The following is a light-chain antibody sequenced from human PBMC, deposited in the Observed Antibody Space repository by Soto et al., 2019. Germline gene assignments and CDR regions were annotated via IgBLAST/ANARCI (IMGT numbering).Light chain of an antibody. V-gene: IGKV3D-20*02. CDR2: GAS. Sequence: VLAQSPGTLSLSPGESATLSCRASQSVSSSFLAWYQQKAGQAPRLLIYGASRRATGIPDRFSGSGSGTDFTLTISSLEPEDFAVYYCQQRSNWPRTFGQRTKVDIK. CDR3: QQRSNWPRT. J-gene: IGKJ1*01. CDR1: QSVSSSF.